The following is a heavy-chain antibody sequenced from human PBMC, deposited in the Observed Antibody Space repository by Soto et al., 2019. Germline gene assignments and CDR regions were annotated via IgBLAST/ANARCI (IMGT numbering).Heavy chain of an antibody. CDR2: IYYTGST. J-gene: IGHJ4*02. D-gene: IGHD6-13*01. Sequence: LETLSLTCTVSGDSINHYYWSWIRQPPGKRPEWIGYIYYTGSTTYNPSLESRVTMSVDTSRNQFSLKLSSVNAADTAVYYCAKYRRTEAEGFTLDYWGRGTLVTVSS. V-gene: IGHV4-59*01. CDR3: AKYRRTEAEGFTLDY. CDR1: GDSINHYY.